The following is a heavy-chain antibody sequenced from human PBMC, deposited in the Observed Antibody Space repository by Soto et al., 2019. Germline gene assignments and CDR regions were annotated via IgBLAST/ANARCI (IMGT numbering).Heavy chain of an antibody. CDR2: ISYDGSNK. D-gene: IGHD4-17*01. CDR3: ARTGTTVTTYGMDV. J-gene: IGHJ6*02. Sequence: QVQLVESGGGVVQPGRSLRLSCAASGFTFSSYAMHWVRQAPGKGLEWVAVISYDGSNKYYADSVKGRFTISRDNSKNTLYLQMNSLRAEDTALYYCARTGTTVTTYGMDVWGQGTTVTVSS. CDR1: GFTFSSYA. V-gene: IGHV3-30-3*01.